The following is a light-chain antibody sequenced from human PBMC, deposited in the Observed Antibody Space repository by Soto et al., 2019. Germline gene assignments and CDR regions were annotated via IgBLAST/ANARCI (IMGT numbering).Light chain of an antibody. CDR2: AAS. CDR3: QQLNSYPIT. Sequence: DIQMTQSPSSLSASVGDRVTITCRASQSISSYLNWYQQKPGKAPKLLIYAASSLQSGVPSRFSGSGSGTDFTLTISSLQPEDFATYYRQQLNSYPITFGQGTRLEI. J-gene: IGKJ5*01. V-gene: IGKV1-39*01. CDR1: QSISSY.